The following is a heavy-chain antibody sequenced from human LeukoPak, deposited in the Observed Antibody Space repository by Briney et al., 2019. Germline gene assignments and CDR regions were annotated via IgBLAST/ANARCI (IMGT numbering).Heavy chain of an antibody. Sequence: GASVTVSCKTSGFSFTNSVVQWVRQARGQRLEWIGWVVVGSGNTDYAPKFQERVTITRDISTSTAFMELRGLRSEDTAVYYCAAAFDDNTGYYFPLGWFDPWGQGALVTVSS. CDR3: AAAFDDNTGYYFPLGWFDP. D-gene: IGHD3-22*01. J-gene: IGHJ5*02. V-gene: IGHV1-58*01. CDR1: GFSFTNSV. CDR2: VVVGSGNT.